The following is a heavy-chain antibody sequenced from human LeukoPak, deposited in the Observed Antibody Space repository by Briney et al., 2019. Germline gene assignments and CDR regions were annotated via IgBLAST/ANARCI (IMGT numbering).Heavy chain of an antibody. Sequence: SETLSLTCTVSGGSISSYYWSWIRQPPGKGLEWIGYIYYSGSTSYNPSLKSRVTISVDTSKKQFSLKLSSVTAADTAVYYCARDSSGFKDGFFDYWGQGTLVTVSS. CDR2: IYYSGST. J-gene: IGHJ4*02. D-gene: IGHD6-19*01. CDR3: ARDSSGFKDGFFDY. V-gene: IGHV4-59*12. CDR1: GGSISSYY.